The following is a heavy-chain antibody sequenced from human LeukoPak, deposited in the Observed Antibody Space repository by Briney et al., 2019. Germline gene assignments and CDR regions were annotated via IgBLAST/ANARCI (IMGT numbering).Heavy chain of an antibody. CDR3: AKEGRDGFNYDY. V-gene: IGHV3-30*18. Sequence: PGGSLRLSCAASRFXFSSYGIHWVRQAPGKGLEWVAVISYDGSNKYYADSVKGRFTVSRDNSKNTLYLQMNSLRAEDTAVYYCAKEGRDGFNYDYWGQGTLVTVSS. CDR2: ISYDGSNK. D-gene: IGHD5-24*01. CDR1: RFXFSSYG. J-gene: IGHJ4*02.